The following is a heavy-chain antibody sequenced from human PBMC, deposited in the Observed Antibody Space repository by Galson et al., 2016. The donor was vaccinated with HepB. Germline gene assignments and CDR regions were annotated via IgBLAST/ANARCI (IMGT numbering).Heavy chain of an antibody. CDR1: GYTFTSYY. CDR2: INPSGGST. Sequence: SVKVSCKASGYTFTSYYMHWVRQAPGQGLEWMGIINPSGGSTSYAQKFQGRVTVTRDTSTSTVYIELSSLGSEDTAVYYCARGTGTGGYFDYWGQGTLVTVSS. D-gene: IGHD3/OR15-3a*01. J-gene: IGHJ4*02. CDR3: ARGTGTGGYFDY. V-gene: IGHV1-46*01.